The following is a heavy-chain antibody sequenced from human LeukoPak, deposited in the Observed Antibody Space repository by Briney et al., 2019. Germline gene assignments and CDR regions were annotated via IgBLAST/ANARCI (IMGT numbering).Heavy chain of an antibody. Sequence: ASVKVSCKASGYTFSGYYLHWVRQAPGQGLEWMGWSNPNSGGTFYAQNFQGRVTMTRDTSISTAYMEVSRLRSDDAAVYYCARDHYDSSGYSRFYPWGQGTLVTVSS. D-gene: IGHD3-22*01. V-gene: IGHV1-2*02. CDR1: GYTFSGYY. CDR3: ARDHYDSSGYSRFYP. CDR2: SNPNSGGT. J-gene: IGHJ5*02.